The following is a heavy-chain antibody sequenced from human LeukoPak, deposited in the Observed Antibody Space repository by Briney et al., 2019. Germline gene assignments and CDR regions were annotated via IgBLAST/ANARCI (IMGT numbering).Heavy chain of an antibody. CDR3: ARDRGHYYGMDV. CDR2: IYHSGST. J-gene: IGHJ6*02. V-gene: IGHV4-30-2*01. Sequence: SQTLSLTCAVSGGSISSGGYSWSWIRQPPGKGLEWIGYIYHSGSTYYNPSLKSRVTISVDRSKNQFSLKLSSVTAADTAVYYCARDRGHYYGMDVWGQGTTVTVSS. CDR1: GGSISSGGYS.